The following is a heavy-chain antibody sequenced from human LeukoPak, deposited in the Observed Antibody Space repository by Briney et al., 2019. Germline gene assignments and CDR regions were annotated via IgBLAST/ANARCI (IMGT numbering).Heavy chain of an antibody. J-gene: IGHJ4*02. CDR2: ISGSGGST. V-gene: IGHV3-23*01. CDR1: GFTFSSYA. CDR3: AKEEGRCDTTSCAPFDY. Sequence: GGSLRLSCAASGFTFSSYAMSWVRQAPGKGLEWVSAISGSGGSTYYADSVKGRFTISRDNSKNTVYLQMNSLRAEDTAVYYCAKEEGRCDTTSCAPFDYWGQGTLVTVSS. D-gene: IGHD2-2*01.